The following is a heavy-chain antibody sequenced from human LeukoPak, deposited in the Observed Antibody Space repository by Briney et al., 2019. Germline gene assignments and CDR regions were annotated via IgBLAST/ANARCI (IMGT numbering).Heavy chain of an antibody. Sequence: GGSLRLSCAASGFSFSNHWMSWVRQAPGKGLEWVASIKLDGTDKYYVDAVKGRFTISRDNAKNSLFLEMNSLRATDTAVYYCVRNGGSLDFWGQGNLVTVSS. V-gene: IGHV3-7*01. CDR1: GFSFSNHW. CDR2: IKLDGTDK. D-gene: IGHD2-15*01. J-gene: IGHJ4*02. CDR3: VRNGGSLDF.